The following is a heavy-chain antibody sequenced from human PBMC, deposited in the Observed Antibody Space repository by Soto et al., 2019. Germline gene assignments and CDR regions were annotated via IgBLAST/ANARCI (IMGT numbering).Heavy chain of an antibody. V-gene: IGHV3-66*01. J-gene: IGHJ4*02. CDR1: GFTVSSNY. Sequence: GGSLRLSCAVSGFTVSSNYMSWVRQAPGKGLEWVSVIYSGGSTYYADSVKGRFTISRDNSKNTLYLQMNSLRAEDTAVYYCARGVYDILTGYPYFDYWGQGTLVTVSS. CDR3: ARGVYDILTGYPYFDY. CDR2: IYSGGST. D-gene: IGHD3-9*01.